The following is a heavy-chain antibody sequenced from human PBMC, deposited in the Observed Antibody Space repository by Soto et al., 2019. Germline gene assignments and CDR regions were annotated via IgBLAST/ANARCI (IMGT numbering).Heavy chain of an antibody. V-gene: IGHV1-18*01. CDR2: IRPNDGHT. Sequence: ASVKVSCKGLGYTFTSYGISWGRQAPGQGLEWMGWIRPNDGHTNYAQKFQDRVTMTRDTSTTTVYMDLRSLGSDDTAVYYCAIIGSGDYSDFDYWGQGTLVTVSS. J-gene: IGHJ4*02. CDR3: AIIGSGDYSDFDY. D-gene: IGHD4-4*01. CDR1: GYTFTSYG.